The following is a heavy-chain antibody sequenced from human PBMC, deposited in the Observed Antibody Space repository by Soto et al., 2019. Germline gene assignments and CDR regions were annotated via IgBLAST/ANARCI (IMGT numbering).Heavy chain of an antibody. CDR2: IWYDGSNQ. J-gene: IGHJ4*02. Sequence: QVQLVESGGGVVQPGRSLRLSCAASGFTFSSYGMHWVRQAPGKGLEWVAVIWYDGSNQYYADSVKGRFTISRDNSKNTLYLQMNSLRAEDTAVYYCERELLAFDYWGQGTLVTVSS. CDR1: GFTFSSYG. V-gene: IGHV3-33*01. CDR3: ERELLAFDY.